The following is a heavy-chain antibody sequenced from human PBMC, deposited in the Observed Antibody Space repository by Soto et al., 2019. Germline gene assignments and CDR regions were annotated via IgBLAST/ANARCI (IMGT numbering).Heavy chain of an antibody. CDR1: GGTFSSYA. Sequence: QVQLVQSGAEVKKPGSSVKVSCKASGGTFSSYAISWVRQAPGQGLEWMGGIIPIFGTANYAQKFQGRVTITADESTSTAYMELSSLRTEDTAVYYCARDLSAVAGSLYFQHWGQGTLVTVSS. CDR3: ARDLSAVAGSLYFQH. J-gene: IGHJ1*01. CDR2: IIPIFGTA. D-gene: IGHD6-19*01. V-gene: IGHV1-69*12.